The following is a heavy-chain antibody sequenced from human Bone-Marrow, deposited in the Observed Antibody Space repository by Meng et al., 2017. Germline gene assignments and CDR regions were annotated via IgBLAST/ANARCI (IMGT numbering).Heavy chain of an antibody. V-gene: IGHV4-34*01. CDR1: GGAFSGYY. D-gene: IGHD4-23*01. CDR3: ARGVASPIFSTVVTPAFDY. CDR2: INHSGST. J-gene: IGHJ4*02. Sequence: QAQLQQWGAGLLQPSETLSLTCAVYGGAFSGYYWSRIRQPPGKGLERIGEINHSGSTNYNPSLKSRVTISVDTSKNQFSLKLSSVTAADTAVYYCARGVASPIFSTVVTPAFDYWGQGTLVTVSS.